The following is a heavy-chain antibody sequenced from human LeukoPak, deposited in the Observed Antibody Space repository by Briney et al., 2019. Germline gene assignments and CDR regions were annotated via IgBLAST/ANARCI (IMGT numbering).Heavy chain of an antibody. J-gene: IGHJ4*02. CDR1: GRSFSGYC. D-gene: IGHD5-12*01. V-gene: IGHV4-34*01. CDR2: INHVGNT. CDR3: ARYPLTADTADQGEWPRSCFAY. Sequence: SETLSLTCALYGRSFSGYCWSWIRQPPPNELHWIGEINHVGNTTCTRCLKSRVTLSVDTSTTQFSLKLSSVPAADTAVYSCARYPLTADTADQGEWPRSCFAYWGQGTLVTVSS.